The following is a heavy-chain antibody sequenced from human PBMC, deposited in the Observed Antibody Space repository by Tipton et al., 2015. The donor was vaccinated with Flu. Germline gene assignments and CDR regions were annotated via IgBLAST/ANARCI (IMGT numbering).Heavy chain of an antibody. D-gene: IGHD6-13*01. J-gene: IGHJ6*02. CDR2: MNPNSGNT. CDR3: ARNRGSSWRLRRLYYYYGMDV. Sequence: QLVQSGAEVKKPGASVKVSCKASGYTFTSYDINWVRQATGQGLEWMGWMNPNSGNTGYAQKFQGRVTMTRNTSISTAYMELSSLRSEDTAVYYCARNRGSSWRLRRLYYYYGMDVWGQGTTVTVSS. CDR1: GYTFTSYD. V-gene: IGHV1-8*01.